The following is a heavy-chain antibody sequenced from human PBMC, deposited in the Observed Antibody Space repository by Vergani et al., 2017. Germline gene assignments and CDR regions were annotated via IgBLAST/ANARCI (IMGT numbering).Heavy chain of an antibody. J-gene: IGHJ4*02. Sequence: QVTLKESGPVLVKPTETLTLTCTVSGFSLSNARMGVSSTRQPPGKSLEWLAHIFSNDDKSYSTSLKSRLTISKDTSKSQVVLTMTNMDPVDTATYYGARTRDGYNSVVDYWGQGTLVTVSS. V-gene: IGHV2-26*01. CDR1: GFSLSNARMG. D-gene: IGHD5-24*01. CDR3: ARTRDGYNSVVDY. CDR2: IFSNDDK.